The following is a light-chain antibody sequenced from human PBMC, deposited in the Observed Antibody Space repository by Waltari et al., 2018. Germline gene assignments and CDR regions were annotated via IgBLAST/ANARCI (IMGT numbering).Light chain of an antibody. CDR1: QDIFSF. CDR2: AAS. J-gene: IGKJ4*01. CDR3: QQYKSYPVA. Sequence: DIQLTQSPSFLSASVGDRVTITCRASQDIFSFLAWYQQKPGKAPRVLIYAASALRSGVPSRFRCSGSGTEFTLTISSLQPEDFATYYCQQYKSYPVAFGGGTKVEIK. V-gene: IGKV1-9*01.